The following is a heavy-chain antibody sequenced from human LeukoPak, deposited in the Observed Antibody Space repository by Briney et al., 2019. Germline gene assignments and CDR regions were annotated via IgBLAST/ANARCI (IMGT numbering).Heavy chain of an antibody. CDR1: GYTVTSYG. CDR2: INTNTGNP. Sequence: ASVKVSCEASGYTVTSYGMNWVRQAPGQGLEWMGWINTNTGNPTYAQGFTGRFVFSLDTSVSTAYLQISSLKAEDTAVYYCARYYYYDSSGYYAFDYWGQGTLVTVSS. CDR3: ARYYYYDSSGYYAFDY. D-gene: IGHD3-22*01. V-gene: IGHV7-4-1*02. J-gene: IGHJ4*02.